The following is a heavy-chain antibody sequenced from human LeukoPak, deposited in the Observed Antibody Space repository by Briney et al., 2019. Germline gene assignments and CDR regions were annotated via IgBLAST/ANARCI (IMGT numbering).Heavy chain of an antibody. Sequence: SETLSLTCTVSGGSISSYYWSWIRQPAGKGLEWIGRIYTSGSTNYNPSLKSRVTMSVDTSKNQFSLKLSSVTAADTAVYYCARGSYYYESSGHYRFDYWGQGTLVTVSS. CDR1: GGSISSYY. V-gene: IGHV4-4*07. J-gene: IGHJ4*02. CDR2: IYTSGST. CDR3: ARGSYYYESSGHYRFDY. D-gene: IGHD3-22*01.